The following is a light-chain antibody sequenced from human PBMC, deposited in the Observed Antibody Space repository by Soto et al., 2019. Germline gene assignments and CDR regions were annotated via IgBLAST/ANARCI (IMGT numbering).Light chain of an antibody. Sequence: QSVLTQPAFVSGSPGQSVTISCAGASSNVGGYNLVSWYRQHPDNAPHLLIYEGTKRPSGVSDRFAATKSGNTASLTISGLEADDEGDYYCSYALSVSHVVFGGGTKLTVL. CDR3: CSYALSVSHVV. V-gene: IGLV2-23*01. CDR2: EGT. J-gene: IGLJ2*01. CDR1: SSNVGGYNL.